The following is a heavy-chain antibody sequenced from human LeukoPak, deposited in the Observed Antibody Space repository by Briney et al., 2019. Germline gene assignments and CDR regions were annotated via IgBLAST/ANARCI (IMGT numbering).Heavy chain of an antibody. D-gene: IGHD3-10*01. CDR3: AREFVEGAYFDY. CDR2: IIPIFGTA. Sequence: EASVKVSCKASGYTFTGYYMHWVRQAPGQGLEWMGGIIPIFGTANYAQKFQGRVTITADKSTSTAYMELSSLRSEDTAVYYCAREFVEGAYFDYWGQGTLVTVSS. CDR1: GYTFTGYY. V-gene: IGHV1-69*06. J-gene: IGHJ4*02.